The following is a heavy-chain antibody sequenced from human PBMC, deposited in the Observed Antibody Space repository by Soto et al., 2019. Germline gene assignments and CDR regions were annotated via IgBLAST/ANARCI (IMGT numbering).Heavy chain of an antibody. J-gene: IGHJ5*02. CDR3: AKGGSSWTEWFDP. D-gene: IGHD6-13*01. Sequence: GASVKVSCKASGYPLTAKYLHWVRQAPGQGLEWMGWINPSSGGTKEAQKFRGRVTMTRDTSISAAYMELSRLTSDDTAVYYCAKGGSSWTEWFDPWGQGTLVT. V-gene: IGHV1-2*02. CDR2: INPSSGGT. CDR1: GYPLTAKY.